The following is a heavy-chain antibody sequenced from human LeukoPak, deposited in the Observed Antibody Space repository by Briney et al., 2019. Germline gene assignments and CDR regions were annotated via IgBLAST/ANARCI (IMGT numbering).Heavy chain of an antibody. J-gene: IGHJ4*02. CDR1: EFTFSTYA. V-gene: IGHV3-23*01. Sequence: GGSLRLSCAASEFTFSTYAMSWVRQAPGKGLEWVSAISGSGGSTYYADSVKGRFTIPRDNSKNTLYLQMNSLRAEDTAVYYCAKASGSGTYYKSPFDYWGQGTLVTVSS. CDR2: ISGSGGST. D-gene: IGHD3-10*01. CDR3: AKASGSGTYYKSPFDY.